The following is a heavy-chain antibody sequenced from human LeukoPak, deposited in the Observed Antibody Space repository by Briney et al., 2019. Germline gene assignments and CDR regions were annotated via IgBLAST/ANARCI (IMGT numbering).Heavy chain of an antibody. J-gene: IGHJ4*02. CDR2: ITSSTYT. Sequence: GGALRLSCAAPGFTFSDYYMSWVRQAPRKGLECVSYITSSTYTDYADSVRGRFTISRDNAKNSLFLQMNSLRAEDTAVYYCARVTGSWSIDYWGQGTLVTVSS. V-gene: IGHV3-11*05. CDR3: ARVTGSWSIDY. CDR1: GFTFSDYY. D-gene: IGHD6-13*01.